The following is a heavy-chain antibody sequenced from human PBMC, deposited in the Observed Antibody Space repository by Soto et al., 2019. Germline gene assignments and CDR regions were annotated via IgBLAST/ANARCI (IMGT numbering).Heavy chain of an antibody. J-gene: IGHJ4*01. CDR2: IYGNYNT. D-gene: IGHD4-17*01. CDR3: SGGTMVTTAMDY. Sequence: WGSLRLSCAASGCTVSSNYMTWVRQAPGQGLEWVSIIYGNYNTHYSYSAKGRFSISRYNSKNTEYLHMSSLRADATAASYCSGGTMVTTAMDYWGQGTLVTVSS. CDR1: GCTVSSNY. V-gene: IGHV3-53*01.